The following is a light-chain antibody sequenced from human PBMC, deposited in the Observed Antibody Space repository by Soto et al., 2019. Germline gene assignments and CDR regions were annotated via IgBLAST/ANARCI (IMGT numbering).Light chain of an antibody. Sequence: IVLTQSPGTLSLSPGEGATLSCRASQSVSGSFLAWYQQRPGQAPRLVIYGASRRATGIPDRFSGSGSGTDFTLSISRLEPEDFAIYYCQQYGSSLSTFGPGTNVDIK. CDR3: QQYGSSLST. CDR2: GAS. J-gene: IGKJ3*01. CDR1: QSVSGSF. V-gene: IGKV3-20*01.